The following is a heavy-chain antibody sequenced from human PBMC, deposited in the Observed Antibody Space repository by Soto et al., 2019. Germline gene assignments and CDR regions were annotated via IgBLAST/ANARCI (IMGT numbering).Heavy chain of an antibody. CDR1: GGSFSTYY. J-gene: IGHJ4*02. D-gene: IGHD3-10*01. Sequence: SETLSLTCTVSGGSFSTYYWSWIRQPPGKGLEWIADIHHSGMNNYNPSLKSRVTISLEKSRNQFSLKLTSITAADTAVYYCARNGDFYFDYWGQGALVTVS. CDR3: ARNGDFYFDY. CDR2: IHHSGMN. V-gene: IGHV4-59*12.